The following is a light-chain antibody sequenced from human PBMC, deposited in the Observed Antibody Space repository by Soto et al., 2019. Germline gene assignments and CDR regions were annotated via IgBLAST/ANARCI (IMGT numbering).Light chain of an antibody. Sequence: DIQLTQSPSFLSASVGDRVTITCRASQRISSYLGWYQQKPGKAPKLLISGVSTLETGVPSRFSGSGSGSEFTLTISSLQPDDFATYYCLQIHTFPRTFGRGTKREIK. CDR2: GVS. J-gene: IGKJ2*01. CDR3: LQIHTFPRT. CDR1: QRISSY. V-gene: IGKV1-9*01.